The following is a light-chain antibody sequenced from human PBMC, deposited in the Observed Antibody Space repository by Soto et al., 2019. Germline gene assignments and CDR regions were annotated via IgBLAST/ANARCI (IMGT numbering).Light chain of an antibody. CDR1: SSNVGSYDL. V-gene: IGLV2-14*02. CDR2: EGT. J-gene: IGLJ1*01. CDR3: SSYTSSSTYV. Sequence: QSALTQPASVSGSPGQSITISCTGTSSNVGSYDLVSWYQQHPGEAPKLMIYEGTKRPSGVSNRFSGSKSANTASLTISGLQAEDEADYYCSSYTSSSTYVFGTGTKVTVL.